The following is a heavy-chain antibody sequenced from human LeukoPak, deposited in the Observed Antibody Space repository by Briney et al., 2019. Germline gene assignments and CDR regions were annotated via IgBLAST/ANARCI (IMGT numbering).Heavy chain of an antibody. CDR2: IYYSGST. D-gene: IGHD3-10*01. J-gene: IGHJ6*04. CDR1: GGSISSYY. CDR3: ARYYYGSGSLSYYYYYGMDV. Sequence: SSETLSLTCTVSGGSISSYYWSWIRQPPGKGLEWIGYIYYSGSTNYNPSLKSRVTISVDTSKNQFSLKLSSVTAADTAVYYCARYYYGSGSLSYYYYYGMDVWGKGTTVTVSS. V-gene: IGHV4-59*01.